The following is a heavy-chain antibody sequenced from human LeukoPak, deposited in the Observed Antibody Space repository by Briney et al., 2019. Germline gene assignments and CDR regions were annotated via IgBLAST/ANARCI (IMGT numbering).Heavy chain of an antibody. V-gene: IGHV1-18*01. Sequence: GSVKVSCKASGYTFTSYGISWVRQAPGQGLELMGWISAYNGNTNYAQKLQGRVTMTADTSTSTAYMELSRLRSDDTAVYYCARAVGATTSFDYWGQGTLVTVSS. CDR2: ISAYNGNT. CDR1: GYTFTSYG. J-gene: IGHJ4*02. CDR3: ARAVGATTSFDY. D-gene: IGHD1-26*01.